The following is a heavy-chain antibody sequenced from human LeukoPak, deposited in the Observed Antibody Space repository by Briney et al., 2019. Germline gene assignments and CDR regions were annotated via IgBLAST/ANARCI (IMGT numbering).Heavy chain of an antibody. Sequence: ASVKVSCKASGGTFSSYAISWVRQAPGQGLEWMGRIIPILGIANYAQKFQGRVTITADKPTSTAYVELSSLRSEDTAVYYCARGSSTTGQLYYFDYWGQGTLVTVSS. CDR3: ARGSSTTGQLYYFDY. J-gene: IGHJ4*02. CDR2: IIPILGIA. CDR1: GGTFSSYA. V-gene: IGHV1-69*04. D-gene: IGHD4-11*01.